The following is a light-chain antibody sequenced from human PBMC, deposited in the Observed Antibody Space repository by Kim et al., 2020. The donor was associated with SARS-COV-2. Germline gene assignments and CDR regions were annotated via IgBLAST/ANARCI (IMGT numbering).Light chain of an antibody. V-gene: IGLV1-51*01. CDR3: GAWDRSLDALV. J-gene: IGLJ2*01. Sequence: GQQVPISCSRSDSNIRNNYVSWYQQLPGTAPKLLIYDNNERPSGMPDQFSGSKSGTSATLGITGLQTGDEADCYCGAWDRSLDALVFGGGTQLTVL. CDR1: DSNIRNNY. CDR2: DNN.